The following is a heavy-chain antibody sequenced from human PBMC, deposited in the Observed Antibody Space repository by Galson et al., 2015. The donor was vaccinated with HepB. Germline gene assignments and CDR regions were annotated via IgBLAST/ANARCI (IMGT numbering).Heavy chain of an antibody. Sequence: SLRLSCAASGFTFVNYSMNWVRQAPGKGLEWVSYISTTTNSIYYADSVKGRFTVSRDNAKSSLYLQMNSLRDEDTAVYYCARWFDSWGQGTLVTVSS. CDR2: ISTTTNSI. CDR3: ARWFDS. J-gene: IGHJ5*01. V-gene: IGHV3-48*02. CDR1: GFTFVNYS.